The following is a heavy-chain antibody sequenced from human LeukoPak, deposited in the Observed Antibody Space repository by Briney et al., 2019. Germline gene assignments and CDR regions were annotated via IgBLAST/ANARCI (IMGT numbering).Heavy chain of an antibody. CDR3: AKDRRPVVVVAAFFGY. D-gene: IGHD2-15*01. Sequence: GGSLRLSCAASGFTFSSYAMSWVRQAPGKGLEWVSAISGSGGSTYYADSVKGRFTISRDNSKNTPYLQMNSLRAEDTAVYYCAKDRRPVVVVAAFFGYWGQGTLVTVSS. J-gene: IGHJ4*02. CDR2: ISGSGGST. V-gene: IGHV3-23*01. CDR1: GFTFSSYA.